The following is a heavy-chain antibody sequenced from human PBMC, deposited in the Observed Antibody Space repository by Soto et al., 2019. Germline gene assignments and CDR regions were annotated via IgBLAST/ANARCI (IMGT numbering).Heavy chain of an antibody. CDR3: AKGRDCSGGSCYSGGGWYFDY. V-gene: IGHV3-9*01. Sequence: EVQLVESGGGLVQPGRSLRLSCAASGFTFDDYAMHWVRQAPGKGLEWVSGISGNSGSIGYADSVKGRFTISRDNAKNSLYLQMNSLRAEDTALYYCAKGRDCSGGSCYSGGGWYFDYWGQGTLVTVSS. CDR1: GFTFDDYA. D-gene: IGHD2-15*01. CDR2: ISGNSGSI. J-gene: IGHJ4*02.